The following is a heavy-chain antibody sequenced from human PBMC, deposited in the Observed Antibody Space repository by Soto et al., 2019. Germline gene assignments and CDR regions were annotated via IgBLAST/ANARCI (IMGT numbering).Heavy chain of an antibody. CDR3: ARGRSGYYYAYYGMDV. J-gene: IGHJ6*02. CDR2: INHSGST. CDR1: GLSFSGYY. V-gene: IGHV4-34*01. Sequence: SDTLSLTCAVYGLSFSGYYWSWIRPPPGKGLEWIGEINHSGSTNYNPSLKSRVTISVDTSKNQFSLKLSSVTAADTAVYYCARGRSGYYYAYYGMDVWGQGTTVTVS. D-gene: IGHD3-3*01.